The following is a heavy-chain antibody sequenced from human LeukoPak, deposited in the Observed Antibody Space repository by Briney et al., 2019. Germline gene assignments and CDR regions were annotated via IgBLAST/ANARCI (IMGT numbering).Heavy chain of an antibody. J-gene: IGHJ4*02. CDR2: ISSSSTYI. D-gene: IGHD6-6*01. CDR1: GFTFSSYS. CDR3: ARLQYSYYFDY. V-gene: IGHV3-21*01. Sequence: GGSLRLSCAASGFTFSSYSMNWVRQAPGKGLEWVSSISSSSTYIYYADSVKGRFTISRDNAKNSLFLQMNSLRAEDTAVYYCARLQYSYYFDYWGQGTLVTVSS.